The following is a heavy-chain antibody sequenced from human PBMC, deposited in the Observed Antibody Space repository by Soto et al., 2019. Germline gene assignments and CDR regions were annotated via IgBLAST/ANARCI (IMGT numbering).Heavy chain of an antibody. V-gene: IGHV1-69*01. Sequence: QVLLVQSGAEVKKPGSSVKVSCKASGGTFSIYGISWVRQTPGRGLEWMGGIIPLFGTTNYAQKFRGRVTVTADESTSTVYMELRSLSFEDTAVYYCARAHGSSWYNWFDPWGQGTLVTVSS. D-gene: IGHD6-13*01. CDR1: GGTFSIYG. CDR2: IIPLFGTT. J-gene: IGHJ5*02. CDR3: ARAHGSSWYNWFDP.